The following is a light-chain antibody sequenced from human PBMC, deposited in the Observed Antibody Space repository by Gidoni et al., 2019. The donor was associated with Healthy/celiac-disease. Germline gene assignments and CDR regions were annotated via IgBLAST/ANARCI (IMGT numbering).Light chain of an antibody. Sequence: QSALTEPASASGSPGPSITISCTGTSSDVGGYNYVDWYQQHPGKAPKLMIYDVSNRPSGVSNRCSGSKSGKTASVTISGLQAEVEADYYCSSYTSSSTQVVFGGGTKLTVL. CDR3: SSYTSSSTQVV. CDR1: SSDVGGYNY. V-gene: IGLV2-14*03. CDR2: DVS. J-gene: IGLJ2*01.